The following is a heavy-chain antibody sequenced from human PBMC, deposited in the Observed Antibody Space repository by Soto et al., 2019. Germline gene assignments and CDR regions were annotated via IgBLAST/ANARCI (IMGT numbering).Heavy chain of an antibody. D-gene: IGHD6-19*01. CDR3: ARAAGYSSGDFDY. CDR2: INPSGGST. V-gene: IGHV1-46*03. CDR1: GYTFTNYN. J-gene: IGHJ4*02. Sequence: ASVKVSCKASGYTFTNYNINWVRQATGQGLEWMGIINPSGGSTSYAQKFQGRVTMTRDTSTSTVCMELSSLRSEDTAVYYCARAAGYSSGDFDYWGQGTLVTVSS.